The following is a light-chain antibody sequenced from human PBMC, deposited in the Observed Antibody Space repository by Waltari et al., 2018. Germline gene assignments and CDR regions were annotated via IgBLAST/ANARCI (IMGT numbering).Light chain of an antibody. J-gene: IGKJ1*01. Sequence: EVVLTQFPGTLSLSPGEPATLSCRASQNIGRYLVWYQQKSGQAPRLLIYGASTRATGIPDRFSGSGSGTDFSLTISRLEAEDFAVYYCQNHERLPATFGQGTKVEIK. CDR2: GAS. V-gene: IGKV3-20*01. CDR1: QNIGRY. CDR3: QNHERLPAT.